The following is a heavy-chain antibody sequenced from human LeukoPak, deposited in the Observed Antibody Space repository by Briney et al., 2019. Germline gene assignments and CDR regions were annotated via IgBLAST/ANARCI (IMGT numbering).Heavy chain of an antibody. D-gene: IGHD1-26*01. CDR3: ARDLGSGSYFTFDY. V-gene: IGHV1-2*02. CDR1: GYTFTGYY. CDR2: INPNSGGT. Sequence: GASVKVSCKASGYTFTGYYMHWVRQAPGQGLEWMGWINPNSGGTNYAQKFQGRVTMTRDTSISTAYMELSRLRSDDTAVYYCARDLGSGSYFTFDYWGQGTLVTVSS. J-gene: IGHJ4*02.